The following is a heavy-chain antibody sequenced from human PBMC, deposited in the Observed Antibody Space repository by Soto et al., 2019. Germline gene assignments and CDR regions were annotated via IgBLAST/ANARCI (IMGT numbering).Heavy chain of an antibody. CDR3: ASLRFLEWLPKDDAFDI. J-gene: IGHJ3*02. D-gene: IGHD3-3*01. Sequence: SETLSLTCTVSGGSISSGDYYWSWIRQPPGKGLEWIGYIYYSGSTYYNPSLKSRVTISVDTSKNQFSLKLSSVTAADTAVYYCASLRFLEWLPKDDAFDIWGQGTMVTVSS. V-gene: IGHV4-30-4*01. CDR2: IYYSGST. CDR1: GGSISSGDYY.